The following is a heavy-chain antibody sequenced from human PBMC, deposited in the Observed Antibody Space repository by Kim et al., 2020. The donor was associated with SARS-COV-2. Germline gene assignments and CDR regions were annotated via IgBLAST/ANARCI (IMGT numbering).Heavy chain of an antibody. Sequence: ASVKVSCKASGYTFTSYYMHWVRQAPGQGLEWMGIINPSGGSTSYAQKFQGRVTMTRDTSTSTVYMELSSLRSEDTAVYYCARTSRITMIVVDTVSAFDIWGQGTMVTVSS. V-gene: IGHV1-46*01. J-gene: IGHJ3*02. CDR2: INPSGGST. D-gene: IGHD3-22*01. CDR1: GYTFTSYY. CDR3: ARTSRITMIVVDTVSAFDI.